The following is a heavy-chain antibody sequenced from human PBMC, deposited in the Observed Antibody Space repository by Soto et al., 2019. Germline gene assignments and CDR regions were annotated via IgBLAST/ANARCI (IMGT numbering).Heavy chain of an antibody. CDR3: AKDLIAVAGNGDYYYGMDV. CDR2: ISYDGSNK. J-gene: IGHJ6*02. D-gene: IGHD6-19*01. CDR1: GFTFSSYG. Sequence: GGSLRLSCATSGFTFSSYGMHWVRQAPGKGLEWVAVISYDGSNKYYADSVKGRFTISRDNSKNTLYLQMNSLRAEDTAVYYCAKDLIAVAGNGDYYYGMDVWGQGTTVTVS. V-gene: IGHV3-30*18.